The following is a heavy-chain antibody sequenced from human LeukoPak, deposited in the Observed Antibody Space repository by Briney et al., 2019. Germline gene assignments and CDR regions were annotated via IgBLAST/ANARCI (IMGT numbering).Heavy chain of an antibody. CDR2: MWYDGSNK. J-gene: IGHJ4*02. CDR1: GFTFSSYG. D-gene: IGHD5-18*01. CDR3: AREDTALVIAY. Sequence: GRSLRLSCAASGFTFSSYGMHWVRQAPGKGLEWVAIMWYDGSNKYYTDSVKRRFTISRDNSKNTLYLQMNSLRVEDTAVYYCAREDTALVIAYWGQGTLVTVSS. V-gene: IGHV3-33*01.